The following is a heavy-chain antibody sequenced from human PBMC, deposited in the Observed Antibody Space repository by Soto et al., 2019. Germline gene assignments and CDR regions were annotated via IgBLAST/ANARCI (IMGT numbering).Heavy chain of an antibody. CDR2: ISSSSSYI. V-gene: IGHV3-21*01. D-gene: IGHD6-6*01. CDR1: EFPFSSYR. Sequence: EVQLVESGGGLVKPGGSLSLSCAASEFPFSSYRMNWVGQAPGKGLEGVSSISSSSSYIYYADSVKGRLTISRDNAKNSLYLQMNRLRAEDTAVYYCARDTVKVYSSSSESESYFDYWGQGNLVTVSS. J-gene: IGHJ4*02. CDR3: ARDTVKVYSSSSESESYFDY.